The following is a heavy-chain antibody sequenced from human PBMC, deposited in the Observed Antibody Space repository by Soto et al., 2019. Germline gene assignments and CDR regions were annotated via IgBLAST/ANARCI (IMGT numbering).Heavy chain of an antibody. J-gene: IGHJ6*02. Sequence: SETLSLTCAVSGGSISSSNWWSWVRQPPGKGLEWIGEIYHSGSTNYNPPLKSRVTISVDKSKNQFSLKLSSVTAADTAVYYCARQLGYCSSTSCYGGWAYYYYGMDVWGQGTTVTVSS. CDR3: ARQLGYCSSTSCYGGWAYYYYGMDV. CDR1: GGSISSSNW. CDR2: IYHSGST. D-gene: IGHD2-2*01. V-gene: IGHV4-4*02.